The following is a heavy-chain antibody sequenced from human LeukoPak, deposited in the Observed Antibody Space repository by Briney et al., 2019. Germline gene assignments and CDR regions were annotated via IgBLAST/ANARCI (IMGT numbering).Heavy chain of an antibody. J-gene: IGHJ3*02. CDR1: GFTFSGYW. Sequence: GGSLRLSCAASGFTFSGYWMHWVRQAPGKGLVWVSRINDDGSGTNYDDSVKGRFTISRDNAKNALYLQMNSLRVEDTAVYYCARGGYIYGPATLGALDIWGPGTMVPVSS. D-gene: IGHD5-18*01. V-gene: IGHV3-74*01. CDR3: ARGGYIYGPATLGALDI. CDR2: INDDGSGT.